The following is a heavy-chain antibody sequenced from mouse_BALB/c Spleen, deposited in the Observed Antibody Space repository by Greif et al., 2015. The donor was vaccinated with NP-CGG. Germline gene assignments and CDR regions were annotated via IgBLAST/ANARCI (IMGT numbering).Heavy chain of an antibody. Sequence: QVQLQQPGPELVKPGASAKISCKASGYTFTDYYINWVNQKPGQGLEWIGWIYPGSGNTKYNEKFKGKATLTVDTSSSTAYMQFSSLTSEDTAVYFCARRTGTEAMDYWGQGTSVTVSS. J-gene: IGHJ4*01. CDR1: GYTFTDYY. D-gene: IGHD4-1*01. V-gene: IGHV1-84*02. CDR3: ARRTGTEAMDY. CDR2: IYPGSGNT.